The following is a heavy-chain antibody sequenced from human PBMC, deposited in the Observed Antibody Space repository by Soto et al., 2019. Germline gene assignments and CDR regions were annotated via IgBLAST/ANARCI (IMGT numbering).Heavy chain of an antibody. CDR1: GDTFSSYI. J-gene: IGHJ4*02. Sequence: QVHLVQSGAEVKKPGSSVKVSCKASGDTFSSYIFNWVRQAPGQGFEWMGRIIPMFDMANYAQNFQGRLTITADKSTATAYMELSSLRYEDTAIYFCARDRALNNAALTMAYWGQATPVTVAS. D-gene: IGHD1-1*01. V-gene: IGHV1-69*08. CDR2: IIPMFDMA. CDR3: ARDRALNNAALTMAY.